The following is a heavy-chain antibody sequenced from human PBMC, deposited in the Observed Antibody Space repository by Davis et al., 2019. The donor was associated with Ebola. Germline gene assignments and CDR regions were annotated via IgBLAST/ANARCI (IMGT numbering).Heavy chain of an antibody. CDR2: FSGSGVST. D-gene: IGHD3-3*01. Sequence: GGSLRLSCTDSVITFSSYAMTWVRQAPGKGLEWVSAFSGSGVSTYYAYSVKGRFTISRDDPKKTLYLQMNRLRAEDTAVYYCAKSGLSFGVVKYHYGMDVWGKGTTVTVSS. CDR1: VITFSSYA. V-gene: IGHV3-23*01. J-gene: IGHJ6*04. CDR3: AKSGLSFGVVKYHYGMDV.